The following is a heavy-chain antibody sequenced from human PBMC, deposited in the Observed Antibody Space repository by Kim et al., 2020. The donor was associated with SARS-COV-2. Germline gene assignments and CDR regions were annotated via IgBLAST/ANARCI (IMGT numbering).Heavy chain of an antibody. D-gene: IGHD5-18*01. V-gene: IGHV6-1*01. CDR2: TYYRFKWYS. J-gene: IGHJ5*02. CDR1: GDSVSSNTVA. Sequence: SQTLSLTCVISGDSVSSNTVAWNWIRQSPSRGLEWLGRTYYRFKWYSDYAVSVKGRIMISADTSKNQFSLHLSSVTPDDTAMYYCARDNVDTTMITGGDNWFDPWGQGTLVTVSS. CDR3: ARDNVDTTMITGGDNWFDP.